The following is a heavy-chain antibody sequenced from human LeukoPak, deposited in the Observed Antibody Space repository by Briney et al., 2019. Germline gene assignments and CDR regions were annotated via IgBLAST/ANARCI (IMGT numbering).Heavy chain of an antibody. V-gene: IGHV4-34*01. D-gene: IGHD2-15*01. CDR3: ASHDLGYCSGGSCPPYFDY. J-gene: IGHJ4*02. Sequence: SETLSLTCAVYGGSFSGYYWSWIRQPPGKGLEWIGEINHSGSTNYNPSLKSRVTISVDTSKNQFSLKLSSVTAADTAVYYCASHDLGYCSGGSCPPYFDYWGQGTLVTVSS. CDR1: GGSFSGYY. CDR2: INHSGST.